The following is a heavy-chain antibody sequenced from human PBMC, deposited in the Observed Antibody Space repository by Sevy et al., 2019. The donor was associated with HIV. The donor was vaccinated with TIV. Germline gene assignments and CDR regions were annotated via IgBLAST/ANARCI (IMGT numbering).Heavy chain of an antibody. CDR3: ARNIVLMVYPYYYYYYGMDV. V-gene: IGHV2-5*01. D-gene: IGHD2-8*01. CDR2: IYWNDDK. J-gene: IGHJ6*02. CDR1: GFSLSTSGVG. Sequence: SGPTLVKPTQTLTLTCTFSGFSLSTSGVGVGWIRQPPGKALEWLALIYWNDDKRYSPSLKSRLTITKDTSKNQVVLXMTNMDPVDTATYYCARNIVLMVYPYYYYYYGMDVWGQGTTVTVSS.